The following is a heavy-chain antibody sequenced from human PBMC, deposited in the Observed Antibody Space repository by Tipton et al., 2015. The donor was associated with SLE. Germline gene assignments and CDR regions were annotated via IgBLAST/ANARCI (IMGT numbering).Heavy chain of an antibody. V-gene: IGHV4-59*12. Sequence: TLSLTCIVSGDSLSSSYWSWIRQPPGKGLEWIGSLDDSGNTNYNPSLRSRVTMSIDTSKNQFSLKLSSVTAADTAVYYCARGLRITMNRPIFDYWGQGTLVTVSS. CDR3: ARGLRITMNRPIFDY. D-gene: IGHD3-22*01. CDR1: GDSLSSSY. J-gene: IGHJ4*02. CDR2: LDDSGNT.